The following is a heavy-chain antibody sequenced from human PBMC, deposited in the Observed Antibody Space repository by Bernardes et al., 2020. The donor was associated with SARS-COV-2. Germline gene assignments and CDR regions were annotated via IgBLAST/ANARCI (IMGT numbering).Heavy chain of an antibody. Sequence: SLRLSCAVSGLTIGDYYMSWIRLAPGRGLEWVSYITTSSYTNYADSARGRFTVSRANAKNSLKLQMNGLRAEDTAVYYCSIEGASNVFDMWGRGTMVNISS. D-gene: IGHD6-6*01. CDR3: SIEGASNVFDM. CDR1: GLTIGDYY. J-gene: IGHJ3*02. CDR2: ITTSSYT. V-gene: IGHV3-11*06.